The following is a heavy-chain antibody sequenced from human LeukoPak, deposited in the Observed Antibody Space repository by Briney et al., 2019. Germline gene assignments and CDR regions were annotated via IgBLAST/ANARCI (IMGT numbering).Heavy chain of an antibody. V-gene: IGHV3-23*01. J-gene: IGHJ4*02. CDR1: GFPFSNYD. Sequence: GGSLRLSCAASGFPFSNYDMSWVRQAPGKGLEWVSGIGGSGIRTYYADSVKGRFTISRDNSKNTLYLQMNSLRAEDTAVYYCARINYGDHGVDYWGQGTLVTVSS. D-gene: IGHD4-17*01. CDR2: IGGSGIRT. CDR3: ARINYGDHGVDY.